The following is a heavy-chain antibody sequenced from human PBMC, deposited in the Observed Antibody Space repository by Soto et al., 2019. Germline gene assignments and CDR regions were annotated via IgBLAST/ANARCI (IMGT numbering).Heavy chain of an antibody. CDR1: GFAVSSKY. J-gene: IGHJ4*02. D-gene: IGHD6-19*01. V-gene: IGHV3-53*01. CDR2: IYGGGTT. CDR3: VQTTGWPGFDI. Sequence: EVQLVESGGGLIQPGGSLRLSCAASGFAVSSKYMTWVRQAPGKGLEWVSVIYGGGTTYYADSVKGRFTISRDTSKNTLYHQMNSLRAEDTAVYYCVQTTGWPGFDIWGQGTLVTVSS.